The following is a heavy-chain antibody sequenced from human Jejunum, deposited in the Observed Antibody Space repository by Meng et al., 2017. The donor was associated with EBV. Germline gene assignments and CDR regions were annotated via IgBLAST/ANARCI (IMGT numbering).Heavy chain of an antibody. CDR1: GGSISSGGYS. J-gene: IGHJ4*02. Sequence: QRQLQESGAGLVKPSETLSLTCAVSGGSISSGGYSWHWIRQPPGKGLQWIGYIYYSGSAFYNPSLKSRVTLSVDRSKNQFSLNLSSVTAADTAVYYCARGAYFDYWGQGTLVTVSS. V-gene: IGHV4-30-2*01. CDR3: ARGAYFDY. CDR2: IYYSGSA.